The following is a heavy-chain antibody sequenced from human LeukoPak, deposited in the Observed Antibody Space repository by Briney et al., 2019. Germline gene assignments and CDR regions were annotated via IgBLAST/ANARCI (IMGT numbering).Heavy chain of an antibody. CDR1: GFTFSNYA. Sequence: GGSLRLSCAASGFTFSNYAMHWVRQAPGKGLEWVAVISYDGSKKYYADSVEGRFTISRDNSKNTLYLQMNSLRAEDTAVYYCAKTSGYLVDYYYYYMDVWGKGTTVTISS. CDR2: ISYDGSKK. CDR3: AKTSGYLVDYYYYYMDV. D-gene: IGHD5-12*01. V-gene: IGHV3-30*04. J-gene: IGHJ6*03.